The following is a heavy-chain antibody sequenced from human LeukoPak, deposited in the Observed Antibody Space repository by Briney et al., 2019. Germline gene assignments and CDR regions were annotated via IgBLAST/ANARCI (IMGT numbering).Heavy chain of an antibody. V-gene: IGHV3-30*02. Sequence: PGGSLRLSCAASGITFSNYGMHWVRQAPGKGLEWVAFIRYDGTNKYSADSVKGRFTISRDNSKNTLYLQMNSLRAEDTAVYYCAKDKIWGEDYFDYWGQGTLVTVSS. D-gene: IGHD3-16*01. CDR3: AKDKIWGEDYFDY. CDR2: IRYDGTNK. CDR1: GITFSNYG. J-gene: IGHJ4*02.